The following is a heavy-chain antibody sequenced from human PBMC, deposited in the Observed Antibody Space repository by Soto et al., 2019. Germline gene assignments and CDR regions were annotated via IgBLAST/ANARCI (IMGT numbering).Heavy chain of an antibody. D-gene: IGHD2-2*01. V-gene: IGHV2-5*02. J-gene: IGHJ1*01. Sequence: QITLKESGPTLVKPTQTLTLTCTFSGFSLTTNGVGVGWIRQPPGKALECLALIYWDDDKRYSPSLKTRLTISKDTSKNPLVLTMTNMDAVDTATYYCAHTFSSYWQRSFQHWGQGTLVTVSS. CDR1: GFSLTTNGVG. CDR2: IYWDDDK. CDR3: AHTFSSYWQRSFQH.